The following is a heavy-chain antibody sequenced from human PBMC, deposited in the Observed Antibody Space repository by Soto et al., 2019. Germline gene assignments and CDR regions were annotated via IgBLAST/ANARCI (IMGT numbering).Heavy chain of an antibody. J-gene: IGHJ4*02. CDR3: ARGPPTYDSSGYLDY. CDR1: GGTFSSYT. CDR2: IIPILGIA. D-gene: IGHD3-22*01. V-gene: IGHV1-69*02. Sequence: QVQLVQSGAEVKKPGSSVKVSCKASGGTFSSYTISWVRQAPGQGLEWMGRIIPILGIANYAQKFQGRVTITADKSMSTAYMELSSLRSEDTAVYYCARGPPTYDSSGYLDYWGQGTLVTVSS.